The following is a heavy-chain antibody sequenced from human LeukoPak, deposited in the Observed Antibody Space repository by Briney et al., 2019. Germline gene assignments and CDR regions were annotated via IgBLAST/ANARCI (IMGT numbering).Heavy chain of an antibody. CDR3: AREGDYDILTGPGFDS. J-gene: IGHJ4*02. Sequence: PSETLSLTCAVSGYSISSGDYWGWIRQPPGKGLDWIGSIYHSGSTNYNPSPKSRVTISVETSKNQFSLKLTSVTAADTAVYYCAREGDYDILTGPGFDSWGQGTLVTVSS. V-gene: IGHV4-38-2*01. CDR1: GYSISSGDY. D-gene: IGHD3-9*01. CDR2: IYHSGST.